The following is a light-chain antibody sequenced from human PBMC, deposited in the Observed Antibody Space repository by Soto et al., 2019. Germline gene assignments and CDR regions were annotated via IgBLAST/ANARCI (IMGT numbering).Light chain of an antibody. Sequence: DTPMTQSPSSLSASVGDRVTITCQASQGIAKYLHWYQQKPGKAPKLLIYHASNLQTGVPSRFSGSGSGTDVTFTISSLQPEDIATYYCQQSDNLPLTFGGGTKVEI. CDR3: QQSDNLPLT. CDR1: QGIAKY. V-gene: IGKV1-33*01. CDR2: HAS. J-gene: IGKJ4*01.